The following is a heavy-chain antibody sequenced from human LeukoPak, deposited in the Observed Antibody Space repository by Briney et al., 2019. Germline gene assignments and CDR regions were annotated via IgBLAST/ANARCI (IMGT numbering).Heavy chain of an antibody. CDR1: GYSFTNYW. J-gene: IGHJ4*02. CDR3: ARRGSGSYYNFPYYFDF. Sequence: GESLQISCKGSGYSFTNYWIGWVRQMPGKGLEWMGIIYPGDSETRYSPSFQGQVSISVDKSMSTAYLKWSSLKASDSGMYYCARRGSGSYYNFPYYFDFWGQGTLVTVSS. CDR2: IYPGDSET. D-gene: IGHD3-10*01. V-gene: IGHV5-51*01.